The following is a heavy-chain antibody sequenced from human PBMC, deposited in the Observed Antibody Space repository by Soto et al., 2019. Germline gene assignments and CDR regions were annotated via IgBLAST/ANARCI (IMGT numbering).Heavy chain of an antibody. CDR2: ISAYNDNT. CDR1: GDTFTTYG. Sequence: ASVKVSCKASGDTFTTYGISWVRKAPGQGLEWMGWISAYNDNTNYAQKFRDRVTMTTDKFTSTAYMKLRSLRSDDTAVYYCARAQVDGGQVVNTSDYWGQGTVVTVPS. V-gene: IGHV1-18*04. D-gene: IGHD2-21*01. CDR3: ARAQVDGGQVVNTSDY. J-gene: IGHJ4*02.